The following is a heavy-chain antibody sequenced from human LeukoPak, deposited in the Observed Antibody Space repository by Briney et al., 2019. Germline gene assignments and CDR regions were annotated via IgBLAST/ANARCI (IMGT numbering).Heavy chain of an antibody. CDR3: VRVVDTAMVKDAFDF. CDR2: IIPIFGTA. Sequence: SVKVSCKASGGTFSSYAISWVRQAPGQGLEWMGGIIPIFGTANYAQKFQGRVTITADKSTSTAYMELSSLRSEDTAVYYCVRVVDTAMVKDAFDFWGQGTMVTVSS. J-gene: IGHJ3*01. D-gene: IGHD5-18*01. V-gene: IGHV1-69*06. CDR1: GGTFSSYA.